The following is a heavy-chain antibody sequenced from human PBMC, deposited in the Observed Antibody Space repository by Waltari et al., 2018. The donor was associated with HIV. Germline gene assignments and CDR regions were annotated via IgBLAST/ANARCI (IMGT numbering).Heavy chain of an antibody. D-gene: IGHD2-2*02. V-gene: IGHV1-69*01. CDR2: IIPIFGTA. Sequence: QVQLVQSGAEVKKPGSSVKVSCKASGGTFSSYAISWVRQAPGQGLEWMGGIIPIFGTANYAQKFQGRVTITADESTSTAYMELSSLRSEDTAVYYCARGVVPAAILDYYYMDVWGKGTTVTVSS. CDR1: GGTFSSYA. J-gene: IGHJ6*03. CDR3: ARGVVPAAILDYYYMDV.